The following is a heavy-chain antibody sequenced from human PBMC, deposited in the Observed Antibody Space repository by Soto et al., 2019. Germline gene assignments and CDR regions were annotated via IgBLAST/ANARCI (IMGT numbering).Heavy chain of an antibody. J-gene: IGHJ4*02. CDR1: GFTFSSYW. V-gene: IGHV3-7*04. D-gene: IGHD3-10*01. CDR2: IKPDGNEK. CDR3: AGEDMVRGVIDY. Sequence: VQLVESGGGLVQPGGSLRLSCAASGFTFSSYWMTWVRQAPGKGLEWLADIKPDGNEKYYVDSVKGRFTISRENARNSLYRQMNTLRVEDTALYYWAGEDMVRGVIDYWGQGTLVTVSS.